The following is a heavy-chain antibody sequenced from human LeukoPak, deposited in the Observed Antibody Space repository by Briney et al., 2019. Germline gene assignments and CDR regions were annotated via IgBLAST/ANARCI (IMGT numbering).Heavy chain of an antibody. J-gene: IGHJ3*02. CDR2: INPSTGGA. CDR3: ARARRPSTGFDASDI. V-gene: IGHV1-2*02. D-gene: IGHD1-14*01. CDR1: GYTFSDYN. Sequence: ASVKVSCKASGYTFSDYNIQWVRQAPGQGLEWMAWINPSTGGANYAEKFQGRVTLTRDSSTSTAYMDLSSLKFDDTAVYYCARARRPSTGFDASDIWGQGTMVTVSS.